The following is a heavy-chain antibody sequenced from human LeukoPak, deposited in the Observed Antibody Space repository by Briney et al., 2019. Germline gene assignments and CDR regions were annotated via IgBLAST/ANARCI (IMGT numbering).Heavy chain of an antibody. Sequence: GGSLRLSCAASGFTVSSNYMSWVRQAPGKGLEWVSVIYSGGSTYYADSVKGRFTISRDNSKNTLYLQMNSLRAEDTAVYYCAREGGYSSSWYDGPPVDAFDIWGQGTMVTVSS. CDR3: AREGGYSSSWYDGPPVDAFDI. CDR1: GFTVSSNY. J-gene: IGHJ3*02. D-gene: IGHD6-13*01. CDR2: IYSGGST. V-gene: IGHV3-53*01.